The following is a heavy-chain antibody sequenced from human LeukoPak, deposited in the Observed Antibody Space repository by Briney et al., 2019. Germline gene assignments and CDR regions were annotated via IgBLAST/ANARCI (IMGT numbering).Heavy chain of an antibody. D-gene: IGHD3-22*01. CDR2: ISSSSSTI. V-gene: IGHV3-48*04. CDR1: GFTFSSYS. CDR3: ANQAYYDSSGYYYPLYYYYGMDV. Sequence: GGSLRLSCAASGFTFSSYSMNWVRQAPGKGLEWVSYISSSSSTIYYADSVKGRFTISRDNAKNSLYLQMNSLRAEDTAVYYCANQAYYDSSGYYYPLYYYYGMDVWGQGTTVTVSS. J-gene: IGHJ6*02.